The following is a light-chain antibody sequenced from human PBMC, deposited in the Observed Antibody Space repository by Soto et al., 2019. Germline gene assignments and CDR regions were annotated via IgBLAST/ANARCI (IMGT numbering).Light chain of an antibody. V-gene: IGLV2-14*03. CDR2: DVS. CDR3: SSYTSGNTRYV. CDR1: SSDVGAYSY. Sequence: QSALTQPASVSGSPGQSITISCTGTSSDVGAYSYVSWYQQHPGKAPKLIIYDVSNRPSGFSNRFSGSKSGNTASLTISGLQAEDEADYYCSSYTSGNTRYVFGTGTKLTVL. J-gene: IGLJ1*01.